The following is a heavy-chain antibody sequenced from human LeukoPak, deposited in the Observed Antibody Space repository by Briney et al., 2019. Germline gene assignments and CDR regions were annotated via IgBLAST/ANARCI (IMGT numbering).Heavy chain of an antibody. Sequence: GGSLRLSCAASGFTFSSYWMHWVRQAPGKGLVWVSRINSDGSSTSYADSVKGRFTISRDNAKNTLYLQMNSLRAEDTAVYYCAKRRGNYYDSSGVYYFVYWGQGTLVTVSS. CDR3: AKRRGNYYDSSGVYYFVY. V-gene: IGHV3-74*01. CDR2: INSDGSST. CDR1: GFTFSSYW. D-gene: IGHD3-22*01. J-gene: IGHJ4*02.